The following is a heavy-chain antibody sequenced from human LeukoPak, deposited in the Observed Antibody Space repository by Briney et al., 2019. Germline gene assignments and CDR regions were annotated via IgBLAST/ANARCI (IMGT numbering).Heavy chain of an antibody. CDR1: GFTFSSYG. D-gene: IGHD2-15*01. V-gene: IGHV3-30*18. Sequence: AGGSLRLSCAASGFTFSSYGMHWVRQAPGKGLEWVAVISYDGSNKYYADSVKGRFTISRDNSKNTLYLQMNSLRAEDTAVYYCAKAFGGSFDAFDIWGQGTMVTVSS. CDR3: AKAFGGSFDAFDI. CDR2: ISYDGSNK. J-gene: IGHJ3*02.